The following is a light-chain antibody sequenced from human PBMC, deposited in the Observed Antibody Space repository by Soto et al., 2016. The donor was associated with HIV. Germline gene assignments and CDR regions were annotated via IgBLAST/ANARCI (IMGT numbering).Light chain of an antibody. CDR1: QSISSW. CDR3: QQYKSFWT. J-gene: IGKJ1*01. Sequence: DIQMTQSPSTLSASVGDRVTITCRASQSISSWLAWYQKKPGEAPKLLIYKASTLQSGVPSNFSGSGSGTEFTLTISSLQPDDFATYYCQQYKSFWTFGQGTKVEVK. CDR2: KAS. V-gene: IGKV1-5*03.